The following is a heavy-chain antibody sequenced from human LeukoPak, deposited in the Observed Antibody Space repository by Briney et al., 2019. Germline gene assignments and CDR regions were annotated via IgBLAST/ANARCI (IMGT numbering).Heavy chain of an antibody. D-gene: IGHD3-22*01. CDR2: IYSGGST. Sequence: GGSLRLSCAASGLTVSSNCMSWVRQAPGKGLGWVSLIYSGGSTYYTDSVKGRFTISRDNSKNTLYLQMNSLRAEDTAVYYCARRAGDYSHPYDYWGQGILVTVSS. CDR1: GLTVSSNC. CDR3: ARRAGDYSHPYDY. J-gene: IGHJ4*02. V-gene: IGHV3-53*01.